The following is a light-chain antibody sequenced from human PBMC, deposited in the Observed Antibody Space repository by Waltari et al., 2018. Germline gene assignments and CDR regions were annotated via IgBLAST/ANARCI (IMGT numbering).Light chain of an antibody. CDR3: CSYAGSSTVK. CDR1: SMYAGSYKL. V-gene: IGLV2-23*01. Sequence: QSALTQPASVSGSPGQSITISCTGTSMYAGSYKLVPWCQSPPGKAPRLMIYADSNRPSGSSNRFSGSKSGNTASLTISGLQAEDEAAYYCCSYAGSSTVKFGEGTK. CDR2: ADS. J-gene: IGLJ2*01.